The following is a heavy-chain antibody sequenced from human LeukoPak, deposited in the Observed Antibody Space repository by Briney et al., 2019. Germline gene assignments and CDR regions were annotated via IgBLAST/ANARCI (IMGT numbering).Heavy chain of an antibody. CDR1: GFTFSSYS. Sequence: GGSLRLSCAASGFTFSSYSMNWVRQAPGKGLEWVSSISSSSSYIYYADSVKGRFTISRDNAKNSLYLQMNSLRAEDTAVYYCASGSGYSASYYFDYWGQGTLVTVSS. CDR2: ISSSSSYI. D-gene: IGHD3-3*01. CDR3: ASGSGYSASYYFDY. V-gene: IGHV3-21*01. J-gene: IGHJ4*02.